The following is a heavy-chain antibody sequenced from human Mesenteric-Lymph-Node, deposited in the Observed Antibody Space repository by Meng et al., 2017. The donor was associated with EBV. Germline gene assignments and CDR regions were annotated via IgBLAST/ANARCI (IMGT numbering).Heavy chain of an antibody. J-gene: IGHJ4*02. CDR1: GGSVNSGSYY. Sequence: EQLQESGPGLVKPSEALALPCPVSGGSVNSGSYYWSWIRQPPGKGLQWIGYIFSSGSTNYNPSFKSRVTISVDMSKNHFSLRLTSVTPADTAVYYCARGYGSGSYRYFDYWGQGTLVTVSS. V-gene: IGHV4-61*03. CDR3: ARGYGSGSYRYFDY. D-gene: IGHD3-10*01. CDR2: IFSSGST.